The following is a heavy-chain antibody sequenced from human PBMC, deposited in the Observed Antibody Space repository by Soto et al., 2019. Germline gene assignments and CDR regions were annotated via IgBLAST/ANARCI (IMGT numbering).Heavy chain of an antibody. CDR1: GFTFSSSG. D-gene: IGHD1-20*01. J-gene: IGHJ4*02. CDR3: AKEFHSWNYFDY. V-gene: IGHV3-30*18. Sequence: GGSLRLSCAASGFTFSSSGMHWVRQAPGKGLEWVAVISYDGSNKFYADSVKGRFTISRDNFRNTLYLQMNSLRAEDTAVYYCAKEFHSWNYFDYWGQGTLVTVS. CDR2: ISYDGSNK.